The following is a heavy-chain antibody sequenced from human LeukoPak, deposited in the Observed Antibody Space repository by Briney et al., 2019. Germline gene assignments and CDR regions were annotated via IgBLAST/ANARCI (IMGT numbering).Heavy chain of an antibody. D-gene: IGHD3-10*01. CDR3: ARERDGSGTQRGLDY. CDR1: GGSISSGSYY. Sequence: SSETLSLTCTVSGGSISSGSYYWSWIRQPAGKGLEWIGRIYTSGSTNYSPSLKSRVTISVDTSKNQFSLKLSSVTAADPAVYYCARERDGSGTQRGLDYWGQGTLVTVSS. CDR2: IYTSGST. V-gene: IGHV4-61*02. J-gene: IGHJ4*02.